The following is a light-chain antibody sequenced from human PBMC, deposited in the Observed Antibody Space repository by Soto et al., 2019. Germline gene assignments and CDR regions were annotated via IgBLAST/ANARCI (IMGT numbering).Light chain of an antibody. J-gene: IGLJ2*01. Sequence: ELTQPPSVSVSPGQTASITCSGDKLGDKYACWYQQKPGQSPVLVIYQDSKRPSGIPERFSGSNSGNTATLTISGTQAMDEADYYCQAWDSSTAHVVFGGGTKLTVL. CDR3: QAWDSSTAHVV. CDR1: KLGDKY. CDR2: QDS. V-gene: IGLV3-1*01.